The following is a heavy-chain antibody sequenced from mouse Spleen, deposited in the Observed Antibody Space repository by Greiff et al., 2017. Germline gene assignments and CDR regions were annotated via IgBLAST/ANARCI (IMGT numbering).Heavy chain of an antibody. J-gene: IGHJ1*03. CDR1: GFTFSSYA. CDR2: ISDGGSYT. V-gene: IGHV5-4*01. CDR3: ARDYGSSYGNWYFDV. Sequence: EVKLMESGGGLVKPGGSLKLSCAASGFTFSSYAMSWVRQTPEKRLEWVATISDGGSYTYYPDNVKGRFTISRDNAKNNLYLQMSHLKSEDTAMYYCARDYGSSYGNWYFDVWGTGTTVTVSS. D-gene: IGHD1-1*01.